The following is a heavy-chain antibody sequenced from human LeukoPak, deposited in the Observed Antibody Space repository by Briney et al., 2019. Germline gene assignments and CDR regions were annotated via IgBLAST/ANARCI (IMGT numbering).Heavy chain of an antibody. D-gene: IGHD6-13*01. J-gene: IGHJ3*02. CDR2: ISAYNGNT. CDR1: GYTFTSYG. Sequence: ASVKVSCKASGYTFTSYGNSWVRPAPGQGHELMGWISAYNGNTNYAQKLQGRVTMTTDTSTSTAYMELRSLRSDDTAVYYCARVEAAAGDAFDIWGQGTIVTVSS. V-gene: IGHV1-18*01. CDR3: ARVEAAAGDAFDI.